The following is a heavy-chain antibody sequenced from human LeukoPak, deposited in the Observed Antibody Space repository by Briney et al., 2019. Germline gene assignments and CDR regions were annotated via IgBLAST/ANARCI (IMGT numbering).Heavy chain of an antibody. V-gene: IGHV3-21*01. CDR1: GFTVSSNF. J-gene: IGHJ4*02. CDR3: ARDSIQQQLVLEDRGYPYYFEH. Sequence: GGSLRLSCAASGFTVSSNFMSWVRQAPGKGLEWVSSISSSGNYIYYADSVKGRFTISRDNAKNSLYLQMNSLRAEDTAVYYCARDSIQQQLVLEDRGYPYYFEHWGQGTLVTVSS. CDR2: ISSSGNYI. D-gene: IGHD6-13*01.